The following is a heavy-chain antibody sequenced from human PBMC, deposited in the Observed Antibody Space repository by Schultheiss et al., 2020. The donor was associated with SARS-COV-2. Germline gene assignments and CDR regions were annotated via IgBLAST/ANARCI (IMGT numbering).Heavy chain of an antibody. Sequence: GGSLRLSCAVSGFTFTTYSMNWVRQAPGKGLEWVSSISSSSSYIYYADSVKGRFTISRDNAKNSLYLQMNSLRAEDTAVYYCARDGGWIQLDYWGQGTLVTVSS. CDR2: ISSSSSYI. V-gene: IGHV3-21*01. CDR1: GFTFTTYS. CDR3: ARDGGWIQLDY. D-gene: IGHD5-18*01. J-gene: IGHJ4*02.